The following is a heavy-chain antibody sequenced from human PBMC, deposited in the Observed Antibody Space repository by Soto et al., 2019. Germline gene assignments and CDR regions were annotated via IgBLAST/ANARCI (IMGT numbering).Heavy chain of an antibody. V-gene: IGHV4-31*03. CDR1: GGSIRSGGYY. D-gene: IGHD3-10*01. CDR2: IDYSGST. Sequence: SETLSLTCTVSGGSIRSGGYYWSWIRQHPGKGLEWIGEIDYSGSTNYNPSLKSRVTISVDTSKNQFSLKLSSVTAADTAVYYCARGRGGDIDTLVRGVIFDYWGQGTLVTVSS. CDR3: ARGRGGDIDTLVRGVIFDY. J-gene: IGHJ4*02.